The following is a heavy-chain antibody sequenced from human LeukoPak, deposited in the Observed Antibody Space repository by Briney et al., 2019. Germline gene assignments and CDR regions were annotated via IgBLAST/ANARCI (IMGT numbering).Heavy chain of an antibody. J-gene: IGHJ4*02. CDR1: GVSISSSSYY. Sequence: SETLSLTCTVSGVSISSSSYYWGWIRQPPGKGLEWIGSISNSGSTYYNPSLKSRVTIAVDTSKNQFSLNLSSVTAADTAVYYCARGLRWDLTISGTSTFDYWGQGSLVTVSS. CDR2: ISNSGST. D-gene: IGHD1-26*01. V-gene: IGHV4-39*01. CDR3: ARGLRWDLTISGTSTFDY.